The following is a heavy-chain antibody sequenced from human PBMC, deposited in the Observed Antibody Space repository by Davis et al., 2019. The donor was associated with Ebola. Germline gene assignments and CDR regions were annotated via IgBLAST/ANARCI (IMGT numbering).Heavy chain of an antibody. CDR2: IIPILGTA. CDR1: GGTFSSYT. V-gene: IGHV1-69*08. D-gene: IGHD2-8*01. Sequence: SVKVSCKASGGTFSSYTISWVRQAPGQGLEWMGRIIPILGTANYAQKFQGRVTITADESTSTAYMELSSLRSEDTAVYYCARGDCTNGVWCGYYYYGMDVWGKGTTVTVSS. CDR3: ARGDCTNGVWCGYYYYGMDV. J-gene: IGHJ6*04.